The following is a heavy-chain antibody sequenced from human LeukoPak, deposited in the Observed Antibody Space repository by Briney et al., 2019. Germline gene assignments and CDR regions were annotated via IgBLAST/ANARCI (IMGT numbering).Heavy chain of an antibody. CDR3: ARRYSRQLDY. D-gene: IGHD5-18*01. CDR1: AYSFTSYW. Sequence: GESLKSSCKGSAYSFTSYWTSWVRQMPGKGLEWMGIIYPRDSDTRYSPSSQGQFTISADNSITTAYLQWSSLKASDTAMYYGARRYSRQLDYGGQGTRVPVSS. V-gene: IGHV5-51*01. CDR2: IYPRDSDT. J-gene: IGHJ4*02.